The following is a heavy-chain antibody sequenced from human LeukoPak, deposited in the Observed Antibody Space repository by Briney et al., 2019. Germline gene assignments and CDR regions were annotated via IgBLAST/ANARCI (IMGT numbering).Heavy chain of an antibody. J-gene: IGHJ3*02. CDR3: AREASGI. CDR2: INHSGST. V-gene: IGHV4-34*01. Sequence: LEALSLTCAVYGGSSSAYYWSWIRQPPGKGLEWIGEINHSGSTNYNPSLKSRVTISVDTSKNQFSLKLSSVTAADTAVYYCAREASGIWGQGTMVTVTS. CDR1: GGSSSAYY.